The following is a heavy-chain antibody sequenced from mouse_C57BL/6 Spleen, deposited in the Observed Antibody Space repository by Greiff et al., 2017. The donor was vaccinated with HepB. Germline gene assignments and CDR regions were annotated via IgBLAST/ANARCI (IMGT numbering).Heavy chain of an antibody. D-gene: IGHD2-4*01. Sequence: VQLQQSGAELVRPGTSVKVSCKASGYAFTNYLIEWVKQRPGQGLEWIGVINPGSGGTNYNEKFKGKATLTADKSSSTAYMQPSSLTSEDSAVYFCAREGFYDYDEDYWGQGTTLTVSS. CDR2: INPGSGGT. CDR3: AREGFYDYDEDY. V-gene: IGHV1-54*01. CDR1: GYAFTNYL. J-gene: IGHJ2*01.